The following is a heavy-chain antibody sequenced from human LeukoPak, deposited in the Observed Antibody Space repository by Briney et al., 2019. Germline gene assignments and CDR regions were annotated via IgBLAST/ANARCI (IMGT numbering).Heavy chain of an antibody. CDR3: ARDMGYSGSWPGYFDY. D-gene: IGHD1-26*01. Sequence: SGGSLRLSCAASGFTFSDYYMSWIRQAPGKGLEWVSYISSSGSTIYYADSVKGRFTISRDNAKNSLYLQMKSLRAEDTTVYYCARDMGYSGSWPGYFDYWGQGVLVTVSS. J-gene: IGHJ4*02. V-gene: IGHV3-11*04. CDR1: GFTFSDYY. CDR2: ISSSGSTI.